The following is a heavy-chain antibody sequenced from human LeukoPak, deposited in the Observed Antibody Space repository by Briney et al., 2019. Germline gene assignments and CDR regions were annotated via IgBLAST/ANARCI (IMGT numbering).Heavy chain of an antibody. Sequence: ASVKVSCKGSGYTFIKYGISWVRQAPGQGLEWMGWISADNGNRNYAQNLQGRVTMTTDTSTSTAYMELSSLRSEDTAVYYCARGIVVPAAGVFDPWGQGTLVTVSS. CDR1: GYTFIKYG. CDR3: ARGIVVPAAGVFDP. J-gene: IGHJ5*02. D-gene: IGHD2-2*01. CDR2: ISADNGNR. V-gene: IGHV1-18*01.